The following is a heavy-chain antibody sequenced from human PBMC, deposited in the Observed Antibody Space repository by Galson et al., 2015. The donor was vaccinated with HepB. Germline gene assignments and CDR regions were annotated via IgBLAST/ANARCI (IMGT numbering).Heavy chain of an antibody. V-gene: IGHV1-69*13. D-gene: IGHD2-2*02. CDR1: GGTFSSYA. CDR3: ARDMWDCSSTSCYSGPPNYYYYYMDV. CDR2: IIPIFGTA. J-gene: IGHJ6*03. Sequence: SVKVSCKASGGTFSSYAISWVRQAPGQGLEWMGGIIPIFGTANYAQKFQGRVTITADESTSTAYMELSSLRSEDTAVYYCARDMWDCSSTSCYSGPPNYYYYYMDVWGKGTTVTVSS.